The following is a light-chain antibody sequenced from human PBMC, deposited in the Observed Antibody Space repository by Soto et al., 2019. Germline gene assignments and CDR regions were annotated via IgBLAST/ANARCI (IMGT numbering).Light chain of an antibody. CDR3: QQVKSYPLT. CDR2: AAS. V-gene: IGKV1-9*01. CDR1: RGIGSY. J-gene: IGKJ4*01. Sequence: DIQLTQSPSFLSASLGDRVSITCRASRGIGSYLAWYQQKPGKAPNLLIYAASTLQSGVPSRFSGSGSGTEYTLTISSLQPEDFATYYCQQVKSYPLTFGGGTKVDIK.